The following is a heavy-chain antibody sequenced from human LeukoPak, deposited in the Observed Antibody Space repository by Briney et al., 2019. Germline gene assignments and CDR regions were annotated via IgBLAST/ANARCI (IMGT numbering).Heavy chain of an antibody. D-gene: IGHD6-19*01. CDR1: GFTFSSYW. J-gene: IGHJ5*02. Sequence: PGGSLRLSCAASGFTFSSYWMSWVRQAPGKGLEWVANIKQDGSEKYYVDSVKGRFTISRDNAKNSLYLQMNSLRAEDTAVYYCARVLASVAGTKNWFDPWGQGTLVTVSS. CDR2: IKQDGSEK. CDR3: ARVLASVAGTKNWFDP. V-gene: IGHV3-7*01.